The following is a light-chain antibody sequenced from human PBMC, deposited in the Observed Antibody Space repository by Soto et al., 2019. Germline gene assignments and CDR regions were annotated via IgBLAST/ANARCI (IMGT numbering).Light chain of an antibody. CDR2: DAS. J-gene: IGKJ1*01. V-gene: IGKV3-15*01. CDR3: QQYNDWLWT. CDR1: QSVSSN. Sequence: EIVMTQSPDTLSVSPGERATLSCRASQSVSSNLAWYQQKPGQAPRLLIYDASTRAPGFPARFSGSGSGTEFTLTITSLQSEDFAVYYCQQYNDWLWTFGQGTKVDIK.